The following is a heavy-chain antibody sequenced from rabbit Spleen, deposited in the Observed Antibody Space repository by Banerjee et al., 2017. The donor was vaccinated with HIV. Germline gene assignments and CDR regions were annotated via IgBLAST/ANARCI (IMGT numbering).Heavy chain of an antibody. Sequence: QEQLVESGGGLVKPGASLTLTCTASGFSFSNNYDMCWVRQAPGKGLEWISCIAGSSSGFTYSATWAKGRFTISKTSSTTVTLQMTSLTAADTATYFCARDLDGVIGWNFGWWGQGTLVTVS. CDR1: GFSFSNNYD. CDR2: IAGSSSGFT. D-gene: IGHD4-1*01. CDR3: ARDLDGVIGWNFGW. V-gene: IGHV1S45*01. J-gene: IGHJ3*01.